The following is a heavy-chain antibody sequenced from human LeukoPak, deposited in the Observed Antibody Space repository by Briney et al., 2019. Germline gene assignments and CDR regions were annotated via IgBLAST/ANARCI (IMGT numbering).Heavy chain of an antibody. J-gene: IGHJ6*02. CDR2: MNPNSGNT. V-gene: IGHV1-8*02. Sequence: ASVKVSCKASGYTFTSYGISWVRQAPGQGLEWMGWMNPNSGNTGYAQKFQGRVTMTRNTSISTAYMELSSLRSEDTAVYYCARGRGGDYDFWSGYYVLSYYYYGMDVWGQGTTVTVSS. D-gene: IGHD3-3*01. CDR3: ARGRGGDYDFWSGYYVLSYYYYGMDV. CDR1: GYTFTSYG.